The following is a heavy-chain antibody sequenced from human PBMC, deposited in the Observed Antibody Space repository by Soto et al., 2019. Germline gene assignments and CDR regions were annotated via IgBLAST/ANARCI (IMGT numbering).Heavy chain of an antibody. CDR2: ISRDGGTK. J-gene: IGHJ4*02. CDR3: TGEVASGY. CDR1: GFTVSTYG. D-gene: IGHD2-8*02. V-gene: IGHV3-30*03. Sequence: QVQLVESGGGVVQPGRSLRLSCAVSGFTVSTYGXHWVRQAPGKGLEWVAVISRDGGTKDYADSVKGRFTISRDNSRNTLFLEMNSLRGDDMAVYYCTGEVASGYWGQGTLVTVSS.